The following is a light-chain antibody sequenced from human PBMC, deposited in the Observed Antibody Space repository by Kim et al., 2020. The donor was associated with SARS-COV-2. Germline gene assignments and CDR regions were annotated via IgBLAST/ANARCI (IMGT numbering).Light chain of an antibody. CDR3: QAWDSSTHVV. CDR1: KLGDKY. Sequence: SYELTQPPSLSVSPGQTASITCSGDKLGDKYVCWYQQKPGQSPVLVIYQDTKRPSGIPERFSGSNSGITATLTISGKQGMDEADYYCQAWDSSTHVVFGGGTQLTVL. V-gene: IGLV3-1*01. CDR2: QDT. J-gene: IGLJ2*01.